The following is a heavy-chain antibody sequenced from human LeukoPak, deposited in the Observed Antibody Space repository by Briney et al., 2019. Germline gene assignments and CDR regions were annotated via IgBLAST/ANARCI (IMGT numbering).Heavy chain of an antibody. Sequence: SVKVSCKASVGTFSSYAIRWVRQAPGQGLEWMGRIIPIFGTANYAQKFQGRVTITADKSTSTAYMELSSLRSEDTAVYYCARDRDSSGTWDYWGQGTLVTVSS. J-gene: IGHJ4*02. CDR2: IIPIFGTA. CDR3: ARDRDSSGTWDY. V-gene: IGHV1-69*06. D-gene: IGHD3-22*01. CDR1: VGTFSSYA.